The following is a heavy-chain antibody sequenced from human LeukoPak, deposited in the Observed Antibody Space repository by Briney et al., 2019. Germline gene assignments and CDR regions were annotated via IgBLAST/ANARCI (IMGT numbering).Heavy chain of an antibody. CDR2: IIPIFGTA. D-gene: IGHD2-2*01. J-gene: IGHJ3*02. V-gene: IGHV1-69*01. CDR1: GGTFSSYA. Sequence: SVKVSCKASGGTFSSYAISWVRQAPGQGLEWMGGIIPIFGTANYAQKFQGRVTITADESTSTAYMELSSLRSEDTAVYYCARDPELGYCSSTSCYAFDIWGQGTMVTVSS. CDR3: ARDPELGYCSSTSCYAFDI.